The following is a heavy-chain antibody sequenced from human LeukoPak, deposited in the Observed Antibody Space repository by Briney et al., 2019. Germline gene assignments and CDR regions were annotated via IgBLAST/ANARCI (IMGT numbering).Heavy chain of an antibody. Sequence: GASVKVSCKASGYSFSSYGISWVRQALGQGPEWMGWISAYNGNTNYAQKLQGRVTMTTDTSTSTAYMELRSLRSDDTAVYYCARANRYCSSTSCYGIDYWGQGTLVTVSS. CDR2: ISAYNGNT. V-gene: IGHV1-18*01. J-gene: IGHJ4*02. CDR3: ARANRYCSSTSCYGIDY. CDR1: GYSFSSYG. D-gene: IGHD2-2*01.